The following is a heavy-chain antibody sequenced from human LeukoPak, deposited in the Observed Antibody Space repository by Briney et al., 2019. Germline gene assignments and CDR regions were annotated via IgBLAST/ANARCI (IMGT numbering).Heavy chain of an antibody. Sequence: PLETLSLTCTVSGGSISTYYWSWVRQPPGKGLEWIGYIYYSGSTNYNPSLKSRVTISLDTPKNQFSLKLSSVTAADTAVYYCARHDAVVTARPYDYWGQGALVTVSS. CDR1: GGSISTYY. V-gene: IGHV4-59*08. D-gene: IGHD2-21*02. J-gene: IGHJ4*02. CDR2: IYYSGST. CDR3: ARHDAVVTARPYDY.